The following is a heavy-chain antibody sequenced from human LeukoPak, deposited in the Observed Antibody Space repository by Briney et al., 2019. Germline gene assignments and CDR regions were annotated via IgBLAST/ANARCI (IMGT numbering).Heavy chain of an antibody. J-gene: IGHJ3*02. CDR3: AKVRGRIVGATTGAFDI. CDR2: ISVSGGST. V-gene: IGHV3-23*01. Sequence: GGSLRLSCAASGFTFSSYAISWVRQAPGKGLEWVSAISVSGGSTYYADSVKGRFTISRDNSKNTLYLQMNSLRAEDTAVYYCAKVRGRIVGATTGAFDIWGQGTMVTVSS. CDR1: GFTFSSYA. D-gene: IGHD1-26*01.